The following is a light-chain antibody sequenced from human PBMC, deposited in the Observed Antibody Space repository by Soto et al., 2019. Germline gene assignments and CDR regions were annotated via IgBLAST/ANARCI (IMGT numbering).Light chain of an antibody. Sequence: EIVLTQSPATLSLSPGERATLSCRASQSVGRSLAWYQQKPGQAPRLLIYDVSNRATGIPARFSGSGSGTDLTLTISSREPEDFAVYHCQQRTNWPLTFGPGTKVDIK. CDR1: QSVGRS. J-gene: IGKJ3*01. CDR2: DVS. V-gene: IGKV3-11*01. CDR3: QQRTNWPLT.